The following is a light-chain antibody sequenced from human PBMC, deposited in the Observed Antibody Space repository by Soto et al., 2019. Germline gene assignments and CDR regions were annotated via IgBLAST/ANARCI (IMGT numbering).Light chain of an antibody. CDR1: LPISNY. CDR2: AAS. V-gene: IGKV1-27*01. CDR3: QKYNSDPLT. Sequence: DIQMTQSPSSLSASVGDRVTITCRASLPISNYLAWYQHKTGKIPNLLIYAASTLQAGVPSRFSGSGSGTDSSFTIRSLLAEDVATYYCQKYNSDPLTVGGGTKVDMK. J-gene: IGKJ4*01.